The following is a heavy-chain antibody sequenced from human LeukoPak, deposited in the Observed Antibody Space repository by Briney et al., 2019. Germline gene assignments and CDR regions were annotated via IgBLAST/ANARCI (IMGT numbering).Heavy chain of an antibody. Sequence: GGSLRLSCAASGFTFSDHYLDWVRQAPGKGLEWVANIKQDGSEKYYVDSVKGRFTISRDNAKNSLYLQMNSLRAEDTAVYYCARALWFGEQAPFDYWGQGTLVTVSS. V-gene: IGHV3-7*01. CDR2: IKQDGSEK. D-gene: IGHD3-10*01. CDR3: ARALWFGEQAPFDY. CDR1: GFTFSDHY. J-gene: IGHJ4*02.